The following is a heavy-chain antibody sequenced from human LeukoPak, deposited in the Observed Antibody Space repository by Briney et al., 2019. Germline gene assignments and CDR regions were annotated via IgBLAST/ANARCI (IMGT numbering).Heavy chain of an antibody. CDR1: GFTVSTNY. Sequence: AGGSLRLSCAAAGFTVSTNYMSWVRQAPGKGLEWVSVIYSGGTTHYADSVSGRFTISRDNSKNAVFLQMSSLRAEDTAVYCCARNHLLGYWSFDLWGRGTLVTVSS. D-gene: IGHD1-26*01. CDR3: ARNHLLGYWSFDL. V-gene: IGHV3-53*01. J-gene: IGHJ2*01. CDR2: IYSGGTT.